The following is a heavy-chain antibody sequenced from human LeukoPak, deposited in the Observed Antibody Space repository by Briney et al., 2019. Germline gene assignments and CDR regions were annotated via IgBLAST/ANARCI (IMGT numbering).Heavy chain of an antibody. Sequence: GGSLRLSCVASGFTFSGYRMNWVRQAPGKGLEWVSSISTRSTYIYYSDSVKGRFTLSRDNAKNSLYLQMNSLRAEDTAVYYCARGLPGHTSALGYWGQGTLVTVSS. CDR3: ARGLPGHTSALGY. CDR2: ISTRSTYI. D-gene: IGHD6-25*01. CDR1: GFTFSGYR. J-gene: IGHJ4*02. V-gene: IGHV3-21*01.